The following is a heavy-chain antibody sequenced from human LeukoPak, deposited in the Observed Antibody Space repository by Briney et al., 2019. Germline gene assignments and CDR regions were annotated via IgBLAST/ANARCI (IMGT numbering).Heavy chain of an antibody. CDR2: TFYRSKWYL. CDR3: AREKDDYFPFDP. Sequence: SQTLSLTCAISGDSVSNNRAAWNWIRQSPSRGLEWLGRTFYRSKWYLDYAVSVKSRIIITSDTFNNQFSLQLNSVTPEDTAVYYCAREKDDYFPFDPWGQGTLVTVSS. D-gene: IGHD2/OR15-2a*01. CDR1: GDSVSNNRAA. V-gene: IGHV6-1*01. J-gene: IGHJ5*02.